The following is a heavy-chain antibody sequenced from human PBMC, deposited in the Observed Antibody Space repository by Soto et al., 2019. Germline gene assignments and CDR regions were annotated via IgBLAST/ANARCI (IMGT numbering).Heavy chain of an antibody. J-gene: IGHJ4*02. D-gene: IGHD6-13*01. Sequence: QVQLVQSGAEVKKPGASVKVSCKASGYTFTNYGISWVRQAPGQGLEWMGWISAYNGNTNYAQKVQGRLTMTTDTATTTAYMELRSLRSDDTAVYYCARAEYSSSWSDSWGQGTLVTVSS. CDR3: ARAEYSSSWSDS. CDR2: ISAYNGNT. V-gene: IGHV1-18*01. CDR1: GYTFTNYG.